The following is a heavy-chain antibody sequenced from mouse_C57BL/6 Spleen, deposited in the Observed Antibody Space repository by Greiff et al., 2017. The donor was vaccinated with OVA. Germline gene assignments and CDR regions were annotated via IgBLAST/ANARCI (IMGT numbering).Heavy chain of an antibody. V-gene: IGHV7-3*01. J-gene: IGHJ1*03. Sequence: EVQRVESGGGLVQPGGSLSLSCAASGFTFTDYYMSWVRQPPGKALEWLGFIRNKANGYTTEYSVSVKGRFTISRDNSQCILYLQMNALRAEDSATYYCARYGHITTVPNWYFDVWGTGTTVTVSS. D-gene: IGHD1-1*01. CDR3: ARYGHITTVPNWYFDV. CDR1: GFTFTDYY. CDR2: IRNKANGYTT.